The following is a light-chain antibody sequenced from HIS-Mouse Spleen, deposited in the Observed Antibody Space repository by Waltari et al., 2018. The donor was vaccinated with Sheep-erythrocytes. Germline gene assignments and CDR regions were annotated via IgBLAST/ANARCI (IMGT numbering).Light chain of an antibody. J-gene: IGLJ3*02. CDR1: SSDVGSYNL. CDR2: EGS. CDR3: CSYAGSSTPWV. V-gene: IGLV2-23*01. Sequence: QSALTQPASVSGSPGPSLTIPRTGTSSDVGSYNLFSWYQQHPGKAPQLMIYEGSKRPSGVSNRFSGSKSGNTASLTISGLQAEDEADYYCCSYAGSSTPWVFGGGTKLTVL.